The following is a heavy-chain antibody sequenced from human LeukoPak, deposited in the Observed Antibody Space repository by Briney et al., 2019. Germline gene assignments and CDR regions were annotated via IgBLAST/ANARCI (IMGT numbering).Heavy chain of an antibody. CDR2: ISYDGSNK. J-gene: IGHJ4*02. CDR1: GFTFSNYA. Sequence: PGRSLRLSCAASGFTFSNYAMHWVRQAPGKGLEWVAVISYDGSNKYYADSVKGRFTISRDNSMNTLYLQMNSLRDEDTAVYYCAQAWRWLQLNYWGQGTLVTVSS. V-gene: IGHV3-30*18. D-gene: IGHD5-24*01. CDR3: AQAWRWLQLNY.